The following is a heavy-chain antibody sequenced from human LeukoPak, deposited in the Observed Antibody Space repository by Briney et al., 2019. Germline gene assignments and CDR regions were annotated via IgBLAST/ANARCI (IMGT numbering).Heavy chain of an antibody. D-gene: IGHD3-22*01. V-gene: IGHV3-53*01. CDR3: ARDHDSSGYDAFDL. CDR2: LYSGGNT. J-gene: IGHJ3*01. CDR1: GFRVSSYY. Sequence: PGGPLRLSCEASGFRVSSYYMNWVRQAPGRGLEWVSVLYSGGNTHYGGSVKGRFTISRDDYSNELFLQMNSLRVEDTAVYYCARDHDSSGYDAFDLWGQGTMVTVSS.